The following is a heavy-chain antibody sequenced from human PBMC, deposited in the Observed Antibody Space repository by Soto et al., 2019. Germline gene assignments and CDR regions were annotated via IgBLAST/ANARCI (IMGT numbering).Heavy chain of an antibody. Sequence: WWSLRLSCAASGFTFSSYTMNWVRQAPGKGLEWLSYISVSGSTTHYADSVKGRFTISRDNAKNSLYLQMNSLGDEDTAVYYCAYCRSGKCYYHGMDVWGQGTPATVSS. D-gene: IGHD2-2*01. J-gene: IGHJ6*02. CDR2: ISVSGSTT. CDR1: GFTFSSYT. V-gene: IGHV3-48*02. CDR3: AYCRSGKCYYHGMDV.